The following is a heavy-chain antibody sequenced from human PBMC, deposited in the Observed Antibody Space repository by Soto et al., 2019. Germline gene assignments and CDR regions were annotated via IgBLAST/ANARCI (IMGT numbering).Heavy chain of an antibody. CDR1: GYTFTSYA. J-gene: IGHJ2*01. D-gene: IGHD1-26*01. Sequence: ASVKASCKACGYTFTSYAMHCVRQAPGQRLEWMGWINAGNGNTKYSQKFQGRVTITRDTSASTAYMELSSLRSEDTAVYYCARGGSLYWYFDLWGRGTLVTAPQ. CDR2: INAGNGNT. V-gene: IGHV1-3*01. CDR3: ARGGSLYWYFDL.